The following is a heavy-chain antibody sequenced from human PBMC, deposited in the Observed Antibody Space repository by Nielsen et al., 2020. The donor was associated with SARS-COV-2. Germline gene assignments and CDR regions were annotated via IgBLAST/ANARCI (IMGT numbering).Heavy chain of an antibody. J-gene: IGHJ6*02. Sequence: WIRQPPGKGLEWVSYISSSSSTIYYADSVKGRFTISRDNAKNSLYLQMNSLRVEDTAVYYCARDSSGWYALTTYYYYGMDVWGQGTTVTVSS. CDR2: ISSSSSTI. CDR3: ARDSSGWYALTTYYYYGMDV. D-gene: IGHD6-19*01. V-gene: IGHV3-48*01.